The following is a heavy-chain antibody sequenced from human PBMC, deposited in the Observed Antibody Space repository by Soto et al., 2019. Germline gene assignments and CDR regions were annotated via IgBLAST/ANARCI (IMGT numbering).Heavy chain of an antibody. CDR3: ARVEAYSSGWYDYYYYGMDV. J-gene: IGHJ6*02. CDR2: TYYRSKWYN. D-gene: IGHD6-19*01. V-gene: IGHV6-1*01. CDR1: GDSVSSNSAA. Sequence: QVQLQQSGPGLVKPSQTLSLTCAISGDSVSSNSAAWNWIRQSPSRGLEWLGRTYYRSKWYNDYAVSVKSRITINPDTSKNQFSLQLNSVTPEDTAVYYCARVEAYSSGWYDYYYYGMDVWGQGTTVTVSS.